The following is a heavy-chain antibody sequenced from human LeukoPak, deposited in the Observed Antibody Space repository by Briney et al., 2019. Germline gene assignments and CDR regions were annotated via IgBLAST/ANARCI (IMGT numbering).Heavy chain of an antibody. J-gene: IGHJ4*02. D-gene: IGHD6-13*01. CDR2: IIPIFGTA. V-gene: IGHV1-69*13. CDR3: ARGTSGYSSSDY. CDR1: GGTFSSYA. Sequence: SAKVSCKASGGTFSSYAISWVRQAPGQGLEWMGGIIPIFGTANYAQKFQGRVTITADESTSTAYMELSSLRSEDTAVYYCARGTSGYSSSDYWGQGTLVTVSS.